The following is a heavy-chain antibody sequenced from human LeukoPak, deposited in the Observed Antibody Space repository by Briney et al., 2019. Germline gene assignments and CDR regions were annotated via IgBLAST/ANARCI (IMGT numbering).Heavy chain of an antibody. CDR2: ISSSGRST. D-gene: IGHD3-10*01. V-gene: IGHV3-23*01. CDR3: ARLSGSVSYSPFDY. CDR1: GFTFTSYA. J-gene: IGHJ4*02. Sequence: GGSLRLSCAASGFTFTSYAMSWVRQAPGKGREWVSSISSSGRSTSYADSVKRRFPISRDFSKNTLYLQMNRLRADDTAVYYCARLSGSVSYSPFDYRGQGTLVTVSS.